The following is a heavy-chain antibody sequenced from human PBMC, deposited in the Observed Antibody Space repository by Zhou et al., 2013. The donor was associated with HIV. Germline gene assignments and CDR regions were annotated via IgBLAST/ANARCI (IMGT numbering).Heavy chain of an antibody. CDR1: GYTFTSYG. Sequence: QAQLVQSGAEVKKPGASVKVSCKASGYTFTSYGISWVRQAPGQGLEWMGWISAYNGKTNYAQKFQGRVTMTTDTSRSTAYMELRSLRSDDTAVYYCARDPLDNSSGWYYYYYGMDVWGQGTTVTVSS. CDR2: ISAYNGKT. J-gene: IGHJ6*02. CDR3: ARDPLDNSSGWYYYYYGMDV. D-gene: IGHD6-19*01. V-gene: IGHV1-18*01.